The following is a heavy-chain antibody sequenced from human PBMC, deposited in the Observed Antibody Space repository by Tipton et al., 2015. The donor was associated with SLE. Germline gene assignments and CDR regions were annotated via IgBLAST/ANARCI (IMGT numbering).Heavy chain of an antibody. CDR3: ARRYASAYFDY. D-gene: IGHD2-2*01. CDR1: GGSISSSSYY. V-gene: IGHV4-39*01. CDR2: IYYSGST. J-gene: IGHJ4*02. Sequence: TLSLTCTVSGGSISSSSYYWGWIRQPPGKGLEWIGCIYYSGSTYYNPSLKSRVAISVDTSKNQFSLKLSSVTAADTAVYYCARRYASAYFDYWGQGTLVTVSS.